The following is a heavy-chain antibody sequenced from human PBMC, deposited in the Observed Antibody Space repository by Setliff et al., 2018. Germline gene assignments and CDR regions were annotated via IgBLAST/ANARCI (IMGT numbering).Heavy chain of an antibody. CDR2: IHYRGTT. D-gene: IGHD3-16*01. CDR3: ARLPNYVWGSPVDY. V-gene: IGHV4-39*02. Sequence: SETLSLTCTVSGASISSGSSYWGWIRQPPGKGLEWIGRIHYRGTTYSNASPASRLTISVDTSKNHFSLKLPSVTAADTAVYYCARLPNYVWGSPVDYWGQGTLVTVSS. J-gene: IGHJ4*02. CDR1: GASISSGSSY.